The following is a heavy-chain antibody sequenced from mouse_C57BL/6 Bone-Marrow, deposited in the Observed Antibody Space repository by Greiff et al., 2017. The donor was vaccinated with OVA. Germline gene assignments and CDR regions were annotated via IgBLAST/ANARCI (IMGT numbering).Heavy chain of an antibody. Sequence: EVQGVESGGGLVQPGGSMKLSCAASGFTFSDAWMDWVRQSPEKGLEWVAEIRNKANNHATYYAESVKGRFTISRDDSKSSVYLQMNSLRAEDTGIYYCTGYGRSYWYFDVWGTGTTVTVSS. CDR1: GFTFSDAW. J-gene: IGHJ1*03. CDR2: IRNKANNHAT. D-gene: IGHD1-1*01. CDR3: TGYGRSYWYFDV. V-gene: IGHV6-6*01.